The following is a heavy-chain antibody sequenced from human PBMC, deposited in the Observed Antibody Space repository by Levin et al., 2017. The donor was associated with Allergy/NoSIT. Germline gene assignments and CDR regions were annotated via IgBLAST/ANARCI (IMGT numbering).Heavy chain of an antibody. V-gene: IGHV3-23*01. Sequence: RSGGSLRLSCAASGFTFSTYAMSWVRQVPGKGLEWVSVISDSGGITYYADSVRGRFTISRDNSKNTLYLQMNSLKAEDTAVYYCGNGGLIPVYYWGQGTLVTVSS. J-gene: IGHJ4*02. CDR3: GNGGLIPVYY. CDR2: ISDSGGIT. D-gene: IGHD2-8*01. CDR1: GFTFSTYA.